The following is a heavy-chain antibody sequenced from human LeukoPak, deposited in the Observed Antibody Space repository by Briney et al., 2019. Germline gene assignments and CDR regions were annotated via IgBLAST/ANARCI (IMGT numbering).Heavy chain of an antibody. V-gene: IGHV1-46*01. CDR3: ATVITVLNHIDY. CDR1: GYTFTSYY. Sequence: ASVKVSCKASGYTFTSYYMHWVRQAPGQGLEWMGIINPSGGSTSYAQKFQGRVTMTRDMSTSTVYMELSSLRSEDTAVYYCATVITVLNHIDYWGQGTLVTVSS. D-gene: IGHD4-11*01. CDR2: INPSGGST. J-gene: IGHJ4*02.